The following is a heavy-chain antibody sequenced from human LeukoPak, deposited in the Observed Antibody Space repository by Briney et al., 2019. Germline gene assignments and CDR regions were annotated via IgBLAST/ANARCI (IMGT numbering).Heavy chain of an antibody. V-gene: IGHV4-34*01. CDR3: ARGLTQLGIASLCYDY. Sequence: SETLSLTCAVYGGSFSGYYWSWIRQPPGKGLEWIGEINHSGSTNYNPSLKSRVTISVDTSKNQFSLKLSSVTAADTAVYYCARGLTQLGIASLCYDYWGQGTLVTVSS. J-gene: IGHJ4*02. CDR2: INHSGST. D-gene: IGHD6-13*01. CDR1: GGSFSGYY.